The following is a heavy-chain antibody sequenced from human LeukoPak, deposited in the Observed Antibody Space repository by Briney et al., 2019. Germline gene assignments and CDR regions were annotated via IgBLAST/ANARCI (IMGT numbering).Heavy chain of an antibody. CDR1: GYTFTGYY. D-gene: IGHD6-13*01. J-gene: IGHJ4*02. CDR3: ARGIAAAGTTSHTY. V-gene: IGHV1-2*02. CDR2: INPNSGGT. Sequence: ASVKVSCKASGYTFTGYYMHWVRQAPGQGLEWMGWINPNSGGTNYAQKFQGRVTMTRDTSISTAYMELSRLRSDDMAVYYCARGIAAAGTTSHTYWGQGTLVTVSS.